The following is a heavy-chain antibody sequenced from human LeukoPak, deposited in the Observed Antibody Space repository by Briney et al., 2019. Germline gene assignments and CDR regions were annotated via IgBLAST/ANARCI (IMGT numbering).Heavy chain of an antibody. J-gene: IGHJ4*02. Sequence: GGSLRLSCVVSGFTFKNYAMSWVRQAPGKGLECVSSIRDSGNGTDYADSVKGRFTVSRDNSKNTLYLHMNTLSVEDTAVYYCAKWAYYDFWSGHYKSHFDSWGQGTLVTVSP. D-gene: IGHD3-3*01. CDR3: AKWAYYDFWSGHYKSHFDS. CDR2: IRDSGNGT. V-gene: IGHV3-23*01. CDR1: GFTFKNYA.